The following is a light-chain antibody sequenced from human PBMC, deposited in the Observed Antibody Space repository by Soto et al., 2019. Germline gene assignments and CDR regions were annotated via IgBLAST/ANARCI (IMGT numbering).Light chain of an antibody. Sequence: EIVMTQSAATLSISPGDRVTLSCRASQSVSSDLAWYQHKPGQPPRLLIYGASTRATGIPDTFSGSGSGTEFTLTISSLQSEDSAVYYCQQYFDWRTFGQGTKVDIK. CDR3: QQYFDWRT. CDR2: GAS. J-gene: IGKJ1*01. V-gene: IGKV3-15*01. CDR1: QSVSSD.